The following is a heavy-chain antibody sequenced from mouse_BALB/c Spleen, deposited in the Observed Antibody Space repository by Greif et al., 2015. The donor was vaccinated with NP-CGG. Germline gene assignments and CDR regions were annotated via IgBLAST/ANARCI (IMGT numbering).Heavy chain of an antibody. CDR1: GYTFSSYW. Sequence: QVTLKECGAELVKPGASVKISCKATGYTFSSYWIEWVKQRPGHGLEWIGEILPGSGSTNYNEKFKGKATFTADTSSNTAYMQLSSLTSEDSAVYYCARYDLGAWFAYWGQGTLVTVSA. V-gene: IGHV1-9*01. D-gene: IGHD3-1*01. CDR3: ARYDLGAWFAY. CDR2: ILPGSGST. J-gene: IGHJ3*01.